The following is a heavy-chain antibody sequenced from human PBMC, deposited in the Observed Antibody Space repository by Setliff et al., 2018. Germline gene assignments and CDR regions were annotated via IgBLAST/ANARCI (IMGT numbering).Heavy chain of an antibody. Sequence: PGGSLRLSCEASGFTLDDYYMTWIRQAPGRGLEWLASINPHGSEKYYVDSVKGRFTISRDNAKNSLSLQMNSLRTEDTAVYYCFGAGTCSYWGQGTLVTAPQ. V-gene: IGHV3-7*01. CDR1: GFTLDDYY. CDR3: FGAGTCSY. CDR2: INPHGSEK. D-gene: IGHD3-10*01. J-gene: IGHJ4*02.